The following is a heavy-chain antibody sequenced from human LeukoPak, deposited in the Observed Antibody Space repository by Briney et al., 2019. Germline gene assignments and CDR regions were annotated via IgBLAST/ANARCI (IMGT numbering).Heavy chain of an antibody. CDR3: ARATGKDILTGRKLDY. CDR2: MNPNSGNT. J-gene: IGHJ4*02. V-gene: IGHV1-8*01. D-gene: IGHD3-9*01. CDR1: GYTFTSYD. Sequence: VKVSCKASGYTFTSYDINWVRQASGQGLEWMGWMNPNSGNTGYAQKFQGRVTMTRNTSISTSYMELSSLRYEDTAVYFCARATGKDILTGRKLDYWGQGTLVSVSS.